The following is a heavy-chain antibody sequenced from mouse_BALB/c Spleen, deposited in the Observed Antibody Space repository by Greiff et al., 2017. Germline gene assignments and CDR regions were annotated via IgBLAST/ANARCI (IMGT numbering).Heavy chain of an antibody. CDR1: GYAFSSYW. V-gene: IGHV1-80*01. CDR2: IYPGDGDT. Sequence: QVQLQQSGAELVRPGSSVKISCKASGYAFSSYWMNWVKQRPGQGLEWIGQIYPGDGDTNYNGKFKGKATLTADKSSSTAYMQLSSLTSEDSAVYFCARYYRYYGYYYAMDYWGQGTSVTVSS. D-gene: IGHD2-14*01. J-gene: IGHJ4*01. CDR3: ARYYRYYGYYYAMDY.